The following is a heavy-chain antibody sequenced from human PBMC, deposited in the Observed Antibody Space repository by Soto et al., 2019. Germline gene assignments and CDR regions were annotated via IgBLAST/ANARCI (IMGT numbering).Heavy chain of an antibody. V-gene: IGHV3-48*01. J-gene: IGHJ4*01. CDR3: AGGPEG. CDR1: GFTFSSYS. CDR2: ISSSSTTI. Sequence: EVQVVESGGGLVQPGGSLRLSCAASGFTFSSYSMNWVRQAPGKGLEWVSYISSSSTTIYYADSVKGRFTISRDNAKNLLFLAMNRPRGEDTAVYYLAGGPEGWGPGTLVTVSS.